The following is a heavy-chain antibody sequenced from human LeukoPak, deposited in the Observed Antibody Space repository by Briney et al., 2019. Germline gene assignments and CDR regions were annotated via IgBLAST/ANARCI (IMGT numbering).Heavy chain of an antibody. CDR1: GFTFSSYA. CDR2: ISGSGGST. Sequence: PSGGSLRLSCAASGFTFSSYAMSWVRQAPGKGLEWVSAISGSGGSTYHADSVKGRFTISRDNSKNTLYLQMNSLRAEDTAVYYCAKAPDDYGGNSLLYWGQGTLVTVSS. CDR3: AKAPDDYGGNSLLY. J-gene: IGHJ4*02. V-gene: IGHV3-23*01. D-gene: IGHD4-23*01.